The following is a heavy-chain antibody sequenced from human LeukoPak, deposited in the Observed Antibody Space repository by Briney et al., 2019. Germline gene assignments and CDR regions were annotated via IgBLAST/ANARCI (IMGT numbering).Heavy chain of an antibody. D-gene: IGHD3-10*01. CDR1: GYXFTGYY. J-gene: IGHJ4*02. Sequence: ASVKVSCKASGYXFTGYYIHWVRQAPGQGLEWMGWINPNSGGTNYAQKFQGRVTMTRDTSISTAYMELSRLRSDDTAVYYCARDYGSGSYYHDYWGQGTLVTVSS. CDR3: ARDYGSGSYYHDY. CDR2: INPNSGGT. V-gene: IGHV1-2*02.